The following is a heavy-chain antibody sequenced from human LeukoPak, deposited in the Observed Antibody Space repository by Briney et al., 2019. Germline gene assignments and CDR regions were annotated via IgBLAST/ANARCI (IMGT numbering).Heavy chain of an antibody. V-gene: IGHV3-23*01. D-gene: IGHD3-22*01. J-gene: IGHJ4*02. CDR1: GFTFSSFT. CDR3: AKEGDSTGSHLYYFDC. CDR2: VHGSGSST. Sequence: GGSLRLSCAASGFTFSSFTMNWVRQAPGKGLEWVPVVHGSGSSTYYADSVKGRFTISRDNSKNMLYLQMNSLRAEDTAVYYCAKEGDSTGSHLYYFDCWGQGTLVTVSS.